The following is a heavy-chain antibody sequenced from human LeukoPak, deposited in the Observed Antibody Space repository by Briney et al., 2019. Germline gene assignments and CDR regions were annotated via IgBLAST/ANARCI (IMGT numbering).Heavy chain of an antibody. V-gene: IGHV3-66*01. CDR1: GFTVSDNY. Sequence: GGSLRLSCAASGFTVSDNYMSWVRQAPGKGLEWVSVIYSDGSTYYADSVKGRFTISRDNSKNTVYLQMNSLGAEDTAVYYCAKKTRRKYDYVWGSYRPYYFDYWGQGTLVTVSS. J-gene: IGHJ4*02. CDR3: AKKTRRKYDYVWGSYRPYYFDY. CDR2: IYSDGST. D-gene: IGHD3-16*02.